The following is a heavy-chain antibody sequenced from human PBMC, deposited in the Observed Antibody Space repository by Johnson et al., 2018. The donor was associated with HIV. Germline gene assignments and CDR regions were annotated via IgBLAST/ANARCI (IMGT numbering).Heavy chain of an antibody. D-gene: IGHD2-15*01. CDR1: GFTFSSYG. V-gene: IGHV3-30*18. CDR3: SKDVLSLGYCSGGGCWEDAFDI. Sequence: QVQLVESGGGVVQPGRSLRLSCAASGFTFSSYGMHWVRQAPGKGLEWVAVMSYDGNSKFYADSVKGRFTISRDNYKNTLYLQMNSLRAEDTAVYYCSKDVLSLGYCSGGGCWEDAFDIWGQGTKVTVSS. J-gene: IGHJ3*02. CDR2: MSYDGNSK.